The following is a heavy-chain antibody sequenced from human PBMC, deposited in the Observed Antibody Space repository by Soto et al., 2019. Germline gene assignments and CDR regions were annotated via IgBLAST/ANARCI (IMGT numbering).Heavy chain of an antibody. V-gene: IGHV3-23*01. CDR3: SKGAGPNWKFDY. Sequence: EVQLLESGGGSVQPGGSLRLSCAASGFSFSSYAMHWVRRPPGKGLEWVSSISGSGGTTYYADSVKGRFYNSRDSPVNRLNLQMNTVRAGAKAVYVCSKGAGPNWKFDYWGQGTLVTVSP. CDR2: ISGSGGTT. CDR1: GFSFSSYA. D-gene: IGHD1-20*01. J-gene: IGHJ4*02.